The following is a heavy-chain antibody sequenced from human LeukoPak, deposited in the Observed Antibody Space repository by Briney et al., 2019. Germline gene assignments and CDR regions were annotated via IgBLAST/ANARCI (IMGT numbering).Heavy chain of an antibody. J-gene: IGHJ4*02. Sequence: PGRSLRLSCAASGFTFSSNAMHWVRQAPGKGLEGVAVISYDGSNKYYADSVKGRFTISRDNSKNTLYLQMNSLRAEDTAVYYCARTRDYYDSSGYLDYWGQGTLVTVSS. CDR1: GFTFSSNA. CDR2: ISYDGSNK. CDR3: ARTRDYYDSSGYLDY. D-gene: IGHD3-22*01. V-gene: IGHV3-30*01.